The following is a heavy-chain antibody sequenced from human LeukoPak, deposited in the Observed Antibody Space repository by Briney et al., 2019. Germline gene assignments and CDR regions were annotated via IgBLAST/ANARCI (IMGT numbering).Heavy chain of an antibody. CDR3: ARTSARGAQFDY. J-gene: IGHJ4*02. CDR2: IYASGST. CDR1: GGSISNYY. V-gene: IGHV4-4*07. Sequence: PSETLSLTCTVSGGSISNYYWSRIRQPAGMGLEWIGRIYASGSTNYNPSLKSRVTMSVDTSNNQFSLNLSSVTAADTAVYCCARTSARGAQFDYWGQGTLVTVSS. D-gene: IGHD3-10*01.